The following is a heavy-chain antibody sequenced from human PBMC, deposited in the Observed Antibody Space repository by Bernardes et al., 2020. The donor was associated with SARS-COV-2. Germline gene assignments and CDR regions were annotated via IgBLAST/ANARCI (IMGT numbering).Heavy chain of an antibody. CDR1: GGPISSYY. V-gene: IGHV4-59*01. CDR2: IYYSGST. Sequence: SKTLSLTCTVSGGPISSYYWSWIRQPPGKGLEWIGYIYYSGSTNYNPSLKSRVTISVDTSKNQFSLKLSSVTAADTAVYYCARDAVAGSFDIWGQGTMVTVSS. D-gene: IGHD6-19*01. J-gene: IGHJ3*02. CDR3: ARDAVAGSFDI.